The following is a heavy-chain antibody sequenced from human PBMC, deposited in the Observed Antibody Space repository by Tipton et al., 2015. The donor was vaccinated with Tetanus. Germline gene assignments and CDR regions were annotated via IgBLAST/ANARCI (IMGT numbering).Heavy chain of an antibody. CDR1: GYTFTSYG. Sequence: QVQLVQSGAEVKKPGASVKISCKASGYTFTSYGISWVRQAPGQGLEWLGWISAYNGDKRYAEKVEDRVTMTTDTSTQTAHMELRSLRSDDTAVYFCARLVKQWLVPEDYWGQGTLITVSS. CDR2: ISAYNGDK. CDR3: ARLVKQWLVPEDY. V-gene: IGHV1-18*01. D-gene: IGHD6-19*01. J-gene: IGHJ4*02.